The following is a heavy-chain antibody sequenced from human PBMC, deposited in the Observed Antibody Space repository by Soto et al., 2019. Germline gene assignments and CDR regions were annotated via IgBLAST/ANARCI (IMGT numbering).Heavy chain of an antibody. CDR2: IYYSGST. V-gene: IGHV4-30-4*01. D-gene: IGHD2-21*02. CDR1: GGSISSGDNY. J-gene: IGHJ4*02. CDR3: ARACGGDCYSFDY. Sequence: QVQLQESGPGLVKPSQTLSLTCTVSGGSISSGDNYWSWIRQPPGKGLEWIGYIYYSGSTYYNPSLKSRVTISVDTFKNQFSLKLSSVTAADTAVYYCARACGGDCYSFDYWGQGTLVTVSS.